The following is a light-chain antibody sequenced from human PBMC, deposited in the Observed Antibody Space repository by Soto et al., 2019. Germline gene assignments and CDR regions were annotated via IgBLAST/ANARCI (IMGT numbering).Light chain of an antibody. V-gene: IGKV1-5*03. CDR3: QQYSTSPYT. CDR2: NAS. CDR1: QSISRW. J-gene: IGKJ2*01. Sequence: DLQMTQSPSTRSASVGDRVTITCRASQSISRWLAWYHQKPGKAPKLLIKNASTLQTGVPSRFSGSGSGTDFTLTISRLQPGDFATYFCQQYSTSPYTFGQGTKLDIK.